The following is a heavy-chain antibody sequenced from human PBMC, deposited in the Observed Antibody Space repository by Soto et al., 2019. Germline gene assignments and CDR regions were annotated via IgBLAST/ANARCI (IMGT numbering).Heavy chain of an antibody. CDR2: IYYSGST. CDR1: GGSISSGSYY. V-gene: IGHV4-61*01. Sequence: SETLSLTCTVSGGSISSGSYYWSWIRQPPGKGLEWIGYIYYSGSTNYNPYLKSRVTISVDTSKNQFSLKLSSVTAADTAVFYCARRIDAAGTGWFDPWGQRTLVTVSS. CDR3: ARRIDAAGTGWFDP. J-gene: IGHJ5*02. D-gene: IGHD6-13*01.